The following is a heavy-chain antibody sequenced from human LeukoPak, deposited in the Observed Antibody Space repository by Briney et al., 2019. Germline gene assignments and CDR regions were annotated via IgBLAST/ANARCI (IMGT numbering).Heavy chain of an antibody. Sequence: SETLSLTCTVSGGSISIYSWCWIRQPPGKGLEWIGYIYYTGSTSYNPSLKSRVTISIDTSKNQFSLKLSSVTAADTAVYYCARDHGLFHMFDPWGQGTLVTVSS. CDR2: IYYTGST. D-gene: IGHD2-21*01. CDR3: ARDHGLFHMFDP. J-gene: IGHJ5*02. V-gene: IGHV4-59*12. CDR1: GGSISIYS.